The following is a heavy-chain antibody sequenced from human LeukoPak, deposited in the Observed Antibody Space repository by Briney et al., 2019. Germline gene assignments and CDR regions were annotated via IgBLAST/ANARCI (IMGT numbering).Heavy chain of an antibody. CDR2: INHSGST. J-gene: IGHJ3*02. Sequence: SETLSLTCAVYGGSFSGYYWSWIRQPPGKGLEWIGEINHSGSTNYNPSLKSRVTISVDTSKNQFSPKLSSVTAADTAVYYCARGEYSYGIDAFDIWGQGTMVTVSS. D-gene: IGHD5-18*01. CDR3: ARGEYSYGIDAFDI. V-gene: IGHV4-34*01. CDR1: GGSFSGYY.